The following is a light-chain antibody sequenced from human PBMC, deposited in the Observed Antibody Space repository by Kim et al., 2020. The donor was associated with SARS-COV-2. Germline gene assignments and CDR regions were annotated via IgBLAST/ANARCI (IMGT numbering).Light chain of an antibody. CDR2: AAS. V-gene: IGKV1-9*01. J-gene: IGKJ4*01. CDR1: QGISSY. CDR3: QQLQSYPLST. Sequence: EIQLTQSPSFLSASVGDRVTITCRASQGISSYLAWYQQKPGKAPKLLIYAASTLQSGVPSRFSGRGSGTEFTLTISSLQPEDFASYYCQQLQSYPLSTFGVGTKVDIK.